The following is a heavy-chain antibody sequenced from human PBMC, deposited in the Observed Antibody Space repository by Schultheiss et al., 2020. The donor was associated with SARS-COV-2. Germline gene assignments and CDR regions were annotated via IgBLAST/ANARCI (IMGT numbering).Heavy chain of an antibody. Sequence: GGSLRLSCAASGFTFSSYAKSWVRQAPGKGLEWVSSISSSSSYIYYADSVKGRFTISRDNAKNSLYLQMNSLRAEDTAVYYCARDLGAVAGTEGEDYWGQGTLVTVSS. V-gene: IGHV3-21*01. D-gene: IGHD6-19*01. CDR2: ISSSSSYI. CDR3: ARDLGAVAGTEGEDY. J-gene: IGHJ4*02. CDR1: GFTFSSYA.